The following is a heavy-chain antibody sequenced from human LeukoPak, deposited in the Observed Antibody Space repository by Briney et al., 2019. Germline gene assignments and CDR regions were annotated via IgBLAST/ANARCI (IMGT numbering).Heavy chain of an antibody. CDR3: ANEDYYDSSGYYYFDY. D-gene: IGHD3-22*01. V-gene: IGHV3-33*06. CDR1: GFTFSSYG. CDR2: IWYDGSNK. J-gene: IGHJ4*02. Sequence: PGGSLRLSCAASGFTFSSYGMHWVRQAPGKGLEWVAVIWYDGSNKYYADSVKGRFTISRDNSKNTLYLQMNSLRAEDTAVYYCANEDYYDSSGYYYFDYWGQGTLVTVSS.